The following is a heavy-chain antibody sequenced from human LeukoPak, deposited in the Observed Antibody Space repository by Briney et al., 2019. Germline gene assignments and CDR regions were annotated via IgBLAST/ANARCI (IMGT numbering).Heavy chain of an antibody. Sequence: SETLSLTCTVSGGSISRFYWSWIRQPPGKGLEWIGSIYYSGSTYYNPSLKSRVTISVGTSKNQFSLKLSSVTAADTAVYYCARVEGYGSVLDYWGQGTLVTVSS. V-gene: IGHV4-59*12. CDR3: ARVEGYGSVLDY. J-gene: IGHJ4*02. CDR1: GGSISRFY. CDR2: IYYSGST. D-gene: IGHD3-10*01.